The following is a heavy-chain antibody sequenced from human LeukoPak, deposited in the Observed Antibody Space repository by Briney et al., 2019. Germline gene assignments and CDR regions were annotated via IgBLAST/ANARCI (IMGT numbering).Heavy chain of an antibody. V-gene: IGHV3-66*01. D-gene: IGHD3-3*01. J-gene: IGHJ4*02. Sequence: GGSLTLSCAASGFTVSSNYMSWVRQAPGKGLEWVSVIYSGGSTYYADSVKGRFTISRDNSKNTLYLQMNSLRAEDTAVYYCATLGAGGYDFWSAQYYFDYWGQGTLVTVSS. CDR2: IYSGGST. CDR1: GFTVSSNY. CDR3: ATLGAGGYDFWSAQYYFDY.